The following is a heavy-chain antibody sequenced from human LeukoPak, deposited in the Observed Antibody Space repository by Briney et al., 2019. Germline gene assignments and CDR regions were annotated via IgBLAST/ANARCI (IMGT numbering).Heavy chain of an antibody. CDR2: INSDGINT. Sequence: GGALRLSCAASGFTFSNYWMHWVRQAPGKGLVWVSRINSDGINTSYADSVKGRFTISRDNAKNTLNLQMNSLRAEDTAVYYCARDLGQYYDTSDNWFDPWGQGTLVTVSS. CDR3: ARDLGQYYDTSDNWFDP. D-gene: IGHD3-22*01. V-gene: IGHV3-74*01. J-gene: IGHJ5*02. CDR1: GFTFSNYW.